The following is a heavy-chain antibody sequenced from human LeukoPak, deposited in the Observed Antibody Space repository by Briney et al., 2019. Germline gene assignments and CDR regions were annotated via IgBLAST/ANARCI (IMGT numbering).Heavy chain of an antibody. Sequence: ASLKLSSKASPGTTSSYTISWVRQTPRQRLEWIGRIIPIFGIANYAQKFQGRVPITADKSTSTAYMELSRLRYEDTAVYYCARADEPYYYYGMDVWGQGTTVTVSS. CDR3: ARADEPYYYYGMDV. J-gene: IGHJ6*02. D-gene: IGHD1-14*01. V-gene: IGHV1-69*02. CDR1: PGTTSSYT. CDR2: IIPIFGIA.